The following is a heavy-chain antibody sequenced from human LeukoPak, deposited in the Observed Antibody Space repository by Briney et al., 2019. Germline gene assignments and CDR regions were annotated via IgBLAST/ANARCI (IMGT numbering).Heavy chain of an antibody. J-gene: IGHJ4*02. Sequence: GGSLRLSCAASGFTFSSYSMNWVRQAPGKGLEWVSSISSSSSYIYYADSVKGRFTISRDNAKNSLYLQMNSLRAEDTAVYYCANIAAAPYYFDYWGQGTLVTVSS. CDR3: ANIAAAPYYFDY. D-gene: IGHD6-13*01. V-gene: IGHV3-21*01. CDR2: ISSSSSYI. CDR1: GFTFSSYS.